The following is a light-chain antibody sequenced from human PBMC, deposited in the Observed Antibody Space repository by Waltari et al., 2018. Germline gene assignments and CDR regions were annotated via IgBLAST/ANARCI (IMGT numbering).Light chain of an antibody. Sequence: QSALTQPPSASGSTGQSVTISCMGTRSAVGFYNYFSWYQHYPGKAPKLLIYEVNKRPSGVPDRFSGSKSGNTASLTVSGLQAEDEADYYCSSYADRKTVAFGGGTKLTVL. CDR2: EVN. CDR1: RSAVGFYNY. V-gene: IGLV2-8*01. J-gene: IGLJ2*01. CDR3: SSYADRKTVA.